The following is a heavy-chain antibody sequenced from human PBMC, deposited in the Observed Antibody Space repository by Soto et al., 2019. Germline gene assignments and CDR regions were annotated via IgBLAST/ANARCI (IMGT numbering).Heavy chain of an antibody. V-gene: IGHV3-33*01. CDR1: GFTFSSYG. CDR3: ARGFDRTYGSGSYSPSFDY. Sequence: GSLRLSCAASGFTFSSYGMHWVRQAPGKGLEWVAVIWYDGSNKYYADSVKGRFTISRDNSKNTLYLQMNSLRAEDTAVYYCARGFDRTYGSGSYSPSFDYWGQGTLVTVSS. D-gene: IGHD3-10*01. J-gene: IGHJ4*02. CDR2: IWYDGSNK.